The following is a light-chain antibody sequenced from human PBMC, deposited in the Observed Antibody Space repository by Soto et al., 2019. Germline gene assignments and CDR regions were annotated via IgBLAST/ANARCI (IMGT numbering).Light chain of an antibody. Sequence: QSVLTQSSSASASLGSSVKLTCTLSSGHSSYIIAWHQQQSGKAPRYLMKVEGSGSYNKGSGVPDRFSGSSSGADRYLTTSNLQFEDEADYYCETWNSNTRVFGGGTKLTVL. CDR3: ETWNSNTRV. CDR2: VEGSGSY. V-gene: IGLV4-60*02. J-gene: IGLJ3*02. CDR1: SGHSSYI.